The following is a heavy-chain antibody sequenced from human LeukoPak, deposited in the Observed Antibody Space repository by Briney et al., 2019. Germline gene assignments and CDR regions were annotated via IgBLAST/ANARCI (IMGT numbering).Heavy chain of an antibody. CDR1: GFTFSSYA. D-gene: IGHD3-16*01. CDR2: ITDSGDRT. V-gene: IGHV3-23*01. J-gene: IGHJ4*02. Sequence: GGSPRLSCAASGFTFSSYAMTWVRQAPGKGLEWVSSITDSGDRTYFADSVKGRFTISRDNSKNTLYLQMNSLRAEDTAVYYCAKGGRGTYDYWGQGSLVTVSS. CDR3: AKGGRGTYDY.